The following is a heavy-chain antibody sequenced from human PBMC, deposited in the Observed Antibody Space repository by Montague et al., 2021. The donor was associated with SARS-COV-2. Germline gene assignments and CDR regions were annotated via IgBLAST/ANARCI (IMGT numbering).Heavy chain of an antibody. CDR3: ARLGDGIVPSPILGLGPYYSFHYMDV. CDR2: ISQSGNT. V-gene: IGHV4-34*01. D-gene: IGHD2-2*02. J-gene: IGHJ6*03. CDR1: GGSFSRYY. Sequence: SETLSLTCAVSGGSFSRYYWSWIRQPPGKGLEWIGEISQSGNTKYNPSLQSRVSMSFDTSRDQFSLKVSSVTAADTAIYYCARLGDGIVPSPILGLGPYYSFHYMDVWGKGTTVTVSS.